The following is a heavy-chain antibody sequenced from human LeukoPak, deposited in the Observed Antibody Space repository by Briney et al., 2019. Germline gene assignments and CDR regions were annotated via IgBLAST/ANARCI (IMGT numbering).Heavy chain of an antibody. CDR3: TRDRGTYNWFDP. J-gene: IGHJ5*02. D-gene: IGHD2-15*01. Sequence: GGSLKLSCAASGFTFSGSAVHWVRQSSGKGLEWVGHIDKKDNLYAAAYAESVKGRFTISRDDSKDTAFLHMDSLKTEDTALYYCTRDRGTYNWFDPWGQGTLVTVSS. CDR2: IDKKDNLYAA. V-gene: IGHV3-73*01. CDR1: GFTFSGSA.